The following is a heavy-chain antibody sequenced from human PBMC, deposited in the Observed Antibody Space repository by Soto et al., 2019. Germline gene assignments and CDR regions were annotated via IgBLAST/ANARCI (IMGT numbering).Heavy chain of an antibody. Sequence: ASVKVSCKASGYTFTGYYMHWVRQAPGQGLEWMGWISPNSGGTNYAQKFQGRVTMTRDTSISTAYMELSRLRSDDTAVYYCARDRAMVRGVMGRDYYYGMDVWGQGTTVTVS. CDR2: ISPNSGGT. V-gene: IGHV1-2*02. D-gene: IGHD3-10*01. CDR3: ARDRAMVRGVMGRDYYYGMDV. CDR1: GYTFTGYY. J-gene: IGHJ6*02.